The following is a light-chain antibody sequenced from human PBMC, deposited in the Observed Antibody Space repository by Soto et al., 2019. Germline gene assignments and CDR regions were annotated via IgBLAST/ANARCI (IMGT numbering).Light chain of an antibody. J-gene: IGKJ1*01. CDR2: GAS. Sequence: IVLTQSPGTLSLSPGESATLSCRARQSVSSKLAWYQQKPGQAPRLLISGASSRATGIPDRFSGSVSGTGITLTICRLEPEDFAVYYCQQYGSSPPWTCGQGTKVDIK. CDR1: QSVSSK. V-gene: IGKV3-20*01. CDR3: QQYGSSPPWT.